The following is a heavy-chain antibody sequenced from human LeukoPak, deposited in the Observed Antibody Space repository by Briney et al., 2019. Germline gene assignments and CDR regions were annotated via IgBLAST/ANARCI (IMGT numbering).Heavy chain of an antibody. J-gene: IGHJ4*02. Sequence: SETLSLTCAVYGGSFSGYYWSWIRQPPGKGLEWIGEINHSGSTNYNPSLKSRVTISVDTSKNQFSLKLSSVTAADTAVYYCARGKVSPGYYDFWSGYLGRGFDYWGRGTLVTVSS. CDR2: INHSGST. CDR3: ARGKVSPGYYDFWSGYLGRGFDY. CDR1: GGSFSGYY. V-gene: IGHV4-34*01. D-gene: IGHD3-3*01.